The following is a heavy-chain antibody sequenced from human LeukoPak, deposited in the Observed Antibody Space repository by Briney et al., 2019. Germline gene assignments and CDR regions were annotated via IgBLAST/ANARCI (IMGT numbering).Heavy chain of an antibody. V-gene: IGHV3-23*01. CDR2: ISGSGGST. CDR3: ARAYYDSSGYYFDY. Sequence: GGSLRLSCAASGFTFSSYAMSWVRQAPGKGLEWVSAISGSGGSTYYADSVKGRFTISRDNAKNTLYLQMNSLRAEDTAVYYCARAYYDSSGYYFDYWGQGTLVTVSS. CDR1: GFTFSSYA. D-gene: IGHD3-22*01. J-gene: IGHJ4*02.